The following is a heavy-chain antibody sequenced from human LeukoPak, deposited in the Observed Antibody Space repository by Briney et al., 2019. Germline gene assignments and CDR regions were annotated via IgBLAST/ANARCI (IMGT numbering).Heavy chain of an antibody. V-gene: IGHV4-39*07. CDR1: GGSISSSSYY. CDR2: IYYSGST. Sequence: SETLSLTCTVSGGSISSSSYYWGWIRQPPGKGLEWIGSIYYSGSTYYNPSLKSRVTISVDTSKNQFSLKLSSVTAADTAVYYCARARPVVVVPAATYADAFDIWGQGTMVTVSS. D-gene: IGHD2-2*01. J-gene: IGHJ3*02. CDR3: ARARPVVVVPAATYADAFDI.